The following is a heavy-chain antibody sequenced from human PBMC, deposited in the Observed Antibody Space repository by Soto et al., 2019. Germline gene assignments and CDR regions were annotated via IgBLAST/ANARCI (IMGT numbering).Heavy chain of an antibody. V-gene: IGHV4-31*03. CDR1: GGSISSGGYY. CDR3: VRGVLS. CDR2: IHHSGST. Sequence: QVQLQESGPGLVKASQTLSLTCNVSGGSISSGGYYWTWIRQHPGKGLEWIGNIHHSGSTFYNPSLMMRVSISVDTSKNQFSLKLSSVTAADTAVYFCVRGVLSWGQGTLVTVSS. D-gene: IGHD3-10*01. J-gene: IGHJ1*01.